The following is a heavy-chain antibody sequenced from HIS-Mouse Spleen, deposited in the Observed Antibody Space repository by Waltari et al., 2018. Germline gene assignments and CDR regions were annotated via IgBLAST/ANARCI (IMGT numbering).Heavy chain of an antibody. Sequence: QLQLQESGPGLVKPSETLSLTCTVSGGPIRIRSYYWGWSRQPPGKGLEWIGRIYFSGSTYYNPSLKGRVTISVDTSKNQFSLKLSSVTAADTAVYYCAREIPYSSSWYDWYFDLWGRGTLVTVSS. J-gene: IGHJ2*01. CDR1: GGPIRIRSYY. CDR2: IYFSGST. CDR3: AREIPYSSSWYDWYFDL. V-gene: IGHV4-39*07. D-gene: IGHD6-13*01.